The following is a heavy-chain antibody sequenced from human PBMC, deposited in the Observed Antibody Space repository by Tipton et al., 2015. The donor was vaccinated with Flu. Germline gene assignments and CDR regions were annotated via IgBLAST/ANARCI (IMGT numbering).Heavy chain of an antibody. CDR1: GGSISSSSYY. D-gene: IGHD3-22*01. J-gene: IGHJ3*02. CDR2: IYYSGST. CDR3: ARGHSYYYDGGAFDI. V-gene: IGHV4-39*07. Sequence: LRLSCTVPGGSISSSSYYWGWIRQPPGKGLEWIGSIYYSGSTYYNPSLKSRVTISVDTSKNQFSLKLSSVTAADTAVYYCARGHSYYYDGGAFDIWGQGTMDTVSS.